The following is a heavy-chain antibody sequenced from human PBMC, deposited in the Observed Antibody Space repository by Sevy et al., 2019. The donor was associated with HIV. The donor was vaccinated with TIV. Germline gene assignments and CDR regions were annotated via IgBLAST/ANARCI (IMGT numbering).Heavy chain of an antibody. V-gene: IGHV4-59*08. D-gene: IGHD1-26*01. J-gene: IGHJ4*02. CDR3: AGENAWGRGYS. CDR2: IYYNGHI. Sequence: SETLSLTCTVSGGSITSLYWNWIRQPPGKGLEWIANIYYNGHINYNPSFKSRFTLSLDTSKNQFSLRRSSVTAADTAMYYCAGENAWGRGYSWGQGTLVTVSS. CDR1: GGSITSLY.